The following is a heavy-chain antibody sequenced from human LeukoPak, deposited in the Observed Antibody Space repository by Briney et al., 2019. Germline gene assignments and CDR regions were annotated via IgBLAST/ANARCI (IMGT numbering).Heavy chain of an antibody. Sequence: ASVKVSCKASGYTFTGCYMHWVRQAPGQGLEWMGRINPNTGGTNYAQRFQGRVTMTRDTSISTAYMELSRLRSDDTAVYYCARLQRSSTSLQWGQGTLVTVSS. V-gene: IGHV1-2*06. CDR2: INPNTGGT. CDR1: GYTFTGCY. J-gene: IGHJ4*02. D-gene: IGHD6-13*01. CDR3: ARLQRSSTSLQ.